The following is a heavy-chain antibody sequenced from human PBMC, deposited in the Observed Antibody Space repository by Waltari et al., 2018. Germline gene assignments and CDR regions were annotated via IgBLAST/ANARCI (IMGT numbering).Heavy chain of an antibody. V-gene: IGHV4-59*08. CDR2: IYYSGST. Sequence: QVQLQESGPGLVKPSETLSLPCTVPAGSISSYYWSWIRLPPGKGLEWIGYIYYSGSTNYNPSLKSRVTISVDTSKNQFSLKLSSVTAADTAVYYCARHYSNYDGGFDPWGQGTLVTVSS. J-gene: IGHJ5*02. CDR1: AGSISSYY. D-gene: IGHD4-4*01. CDR3: ARHYSNYDGGFDP.